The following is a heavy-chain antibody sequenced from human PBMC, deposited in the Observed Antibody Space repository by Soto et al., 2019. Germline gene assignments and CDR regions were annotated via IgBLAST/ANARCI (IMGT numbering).Heavy chain of an antibody. V-gene: IGHV3-15*01. CDR2: IKSKTDGGTT. D-gene: IGHD1-26*01. J-gene: IGHJ3*01. CDR3: TTDMGREGATTGSAFHF. Sequence: SLGLARAASGFTVSNSGMSWLRQKQGKGLEWVGRIKSKTDGGTTDYAAPVKGRFTISRDDSKNTLYLQMNSLKTEDTAVYYCTTDMGREGATTGSAFHFCGQGTLVTVSS. CDR1: GFTVSNSG.